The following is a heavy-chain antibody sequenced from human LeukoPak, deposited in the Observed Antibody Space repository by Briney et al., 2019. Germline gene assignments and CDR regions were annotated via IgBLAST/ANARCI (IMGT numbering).Heavy chain of an antibody. CDR1: GYTFTGYY. J-gene: IGHJ3*02. V-gene: IGHV1-69*06. CDR2: IIPIFGTA. CDR3: ARDRYHAFDI. Sequence: KVSCKASGYTFTGYYMHWVRQAPGQGLEWMGGIIPIFGTANYAQKFQGRVTITADKSTSTAYMELSSLRSEDTAVYYCARDRYHAFDIWGQGTMVTVSS. D-gene: IGHD1-14*01.